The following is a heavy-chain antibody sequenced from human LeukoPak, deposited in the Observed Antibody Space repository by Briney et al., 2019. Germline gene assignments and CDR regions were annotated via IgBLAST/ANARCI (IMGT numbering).Heavy chain of an antibody. J-gene: IGHJ5*02. CDR2: INPNGGTT. CDR3: ARESPPNWFDP. V-gene: IGHV1-46*01. Sequence: ASVKVSCKASGYTFITYYIHWVRQAPGQGLEWMGIINPNGGTTSYAQKFQGRVTMTRDTSTSTVYMELSSLRSDDTAIYYCARESPPNWFDPWGQGTLVTVSS. CDR1: GYTFITYY.